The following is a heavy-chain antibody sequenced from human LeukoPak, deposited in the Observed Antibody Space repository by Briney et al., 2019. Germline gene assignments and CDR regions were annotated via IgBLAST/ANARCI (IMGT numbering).Heavy chain of an antibody. J-gene: IGHJ4*02. CDR1: GGSISSYY. Sequence: SETLSLTCTVSGGSISSYYWSWIRQPPGKGLEWIGYIYYSGSTNYDPSLKGRVTISVDTSKNQFSLKLSSVTAADTAVYYCARAHRPTTHFDYWGQGTLVTVSS. D-gene: IGHD1-7*01. CDR3: ARAHRPTTHFDY. V-gene: IGHV4-59*01. CDR2: IYYSGST.